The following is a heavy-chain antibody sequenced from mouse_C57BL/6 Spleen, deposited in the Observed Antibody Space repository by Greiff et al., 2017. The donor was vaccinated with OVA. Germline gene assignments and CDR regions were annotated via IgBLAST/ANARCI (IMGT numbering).Heavy chain of an antibody. CDR1: GFTFSNYW. Sequence: EVQLQESGGGLVQPGGSMKLSCVASGFTFSNYWMNWVRQSPEKGLEWVAQIRLKSDNYATHYAESVKGRFTISRDDSKSSVYLQMNNLRAEDTGIYYCTGYYSNYRLDYWGQGTTLTVSS. V-gene: IGHV6-3*01. J-gene: IGHJ2*01. D-gene: IGHD2-5*01. CDR3: TGYYSNYRLDY. CDR2: IRLKSDNYAT.